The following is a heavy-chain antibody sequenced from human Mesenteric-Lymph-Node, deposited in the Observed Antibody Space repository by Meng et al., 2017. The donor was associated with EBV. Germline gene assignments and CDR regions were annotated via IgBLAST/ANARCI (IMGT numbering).Heavy chain of an antibody. CDR2: MNHTSGNT. CDR3: ARSAGGDYSFDP. V-gene: IGHV1-8*01. CDR1: GYTFSIYD. D-gene: IGHD4-17*01. J-gene: IGHJ5*02. Sequence: VELVADVQKPGVSVKVSCKASGYTFSIYDIKWVRQANGQGFEWMGWMNHTSGNTGYAQKFQGRVTMTRNTSISTAYMELSSLRSEDTAVYYCARSAGGDYSFDPWGQGTLVTVFS.